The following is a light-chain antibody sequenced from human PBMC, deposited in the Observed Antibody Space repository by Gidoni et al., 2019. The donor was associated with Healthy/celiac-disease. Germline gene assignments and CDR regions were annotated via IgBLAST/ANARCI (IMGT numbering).Light chain of an antibody. V-gene: IGLV4-60*03. CDR1: SGHSSYI. CDR2: LEGSGSY. J-gene: IGLJ3*02. Sequence: QPVLTQSSSASASLGSSVKLTCTLSSGHSSYIIAWHQQQPGKAPRYLMKLEGSGSYNKGSGVPDRFSGSSSGADRYLTSSNLQSEDEADYYCETWDSNTLWVFGGGTKLTVL. CDR3: ETWDSNTLWV.